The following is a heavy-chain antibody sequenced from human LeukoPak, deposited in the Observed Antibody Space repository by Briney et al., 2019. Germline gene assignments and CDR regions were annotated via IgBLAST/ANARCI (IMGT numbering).Heavy chain of an antibody. V-gene: IGHV3-11*04. D-gene: IGHD3-3*01. CDR2: ISSSGSTI. CDR3: ARDRNYDFWSGYTNLGWFDP. CDR1: GFTFSDYY. Sequence: GGSLRLSCAASGFTFSDYYMSWIRQAPGKGLEWVSYISSSGSTIYYADSVKGRFTISRDNAKNSLYLQMNSLRAEDTAVYYCARDRNYDFWSGYTNLGWFDPWGQGTLVTVSS. J-gene: IGHJ5*02.